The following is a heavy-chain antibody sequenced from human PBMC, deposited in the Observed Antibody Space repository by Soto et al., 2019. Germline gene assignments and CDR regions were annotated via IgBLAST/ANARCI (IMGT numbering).Heavy chain of an antibody. J-gene: IGHJ5*02. D-gene: IGHD2-2*01. Sequence: GGSLRLSCAASGFTFSSYAMSWVRQAPGKGLEWVSAISGSGGSTYYADSVKGRFTISRDNSKNTLYLQMNSLRAEDTAVYYCAKDPPNVLVPAGNWFDPWGQGTLVTGSS. CDR1: GFTFSSYA. CDR3: AKDPPNVLVPAGNWFDP. V-gene: IGHV3-23*01. CDR2: ISGSGGST.